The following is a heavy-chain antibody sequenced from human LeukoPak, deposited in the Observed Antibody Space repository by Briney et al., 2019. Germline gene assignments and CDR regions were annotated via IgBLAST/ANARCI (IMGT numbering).Heavy chain of an antibody. CDR3: AREAGQLVRPLDY. J-gene: IGHJ4*02. Sequence: GGSLRLSCAASGFTFSSYSMNWVRQAPGKGLEWVSSISSSSSYIYYADSVKGRFTISRDNAKNSLYLQMNSLRAEDTAVYYCAREAGQLVRPLDYWGQGTLVTVSS. CDR1: GFTFSSYS. V-gene: IGHV3-21*01. D-gene: IGHD6-6*01. CDR2: ISSSSSYI.